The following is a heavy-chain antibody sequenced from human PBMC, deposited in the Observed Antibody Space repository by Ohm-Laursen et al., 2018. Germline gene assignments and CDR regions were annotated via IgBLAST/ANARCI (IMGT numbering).Heavy chain of an antibody. V-gene: IGHV4-39*07. CDR1: GGSISSCSCY. Sequence: TLSLTCTVSGGSISSCSCYWGWIRQSPGKGLEWIGSFHYGASTLYNPSLKSRVTMSVDTSKNQLSLKVNSVTAADTAVYYCARDLGFAAPMDVWGQGTTVTVSS. CDR3: ARDLGFAAPMDV. CDR2: FHYGAST. J-gene: IGHJ6*02. D-gene: IGHD7-27*01.